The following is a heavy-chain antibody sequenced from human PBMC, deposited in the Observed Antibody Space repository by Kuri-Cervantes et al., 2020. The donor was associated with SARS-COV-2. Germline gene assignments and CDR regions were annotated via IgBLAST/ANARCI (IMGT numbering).Heavy chain of an antibody. D-gene: IGHD2-21*01. Sequence: SETLSLTCTVSGASISSSDSYWGWIRQPPGKGLEWIGTIYYSGTTYYNPSLKSRVTMSVDTSKNQFSLKVNTVTAADTALYYCAAVISVIGGVEDWGQGTLVTVSS. CDR1: GASISSSDSY. J-gene: IGHJ4*02. V-gene: IGHV4-39*07. CDR2: IYYSGTT. CDR3: AAVISVIGGVED.